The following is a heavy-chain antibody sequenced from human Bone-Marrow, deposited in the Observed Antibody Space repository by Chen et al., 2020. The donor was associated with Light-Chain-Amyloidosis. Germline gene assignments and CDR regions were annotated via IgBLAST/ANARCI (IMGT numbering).Heavy chain of an antibody. D-gene: IGHD5-12*01. CDR2: IYPDDSDA. J-gene: IGHJ4*02. CDR3: ARRRVGYNVDY. V-gene: IGHV5-51*01. Sequence: EVQLEQSGPEVKKPGESLKISCKGSGYTFPNYWIGWVRQMPGKGLEGMGVIYPDDSDARYSPSLEGPVTMSAEKSISTAYLQGRGLKASDTAMCYCARRRVGYNVDYWGQGTLVTVSS. CDR1: GYTFPNYW.